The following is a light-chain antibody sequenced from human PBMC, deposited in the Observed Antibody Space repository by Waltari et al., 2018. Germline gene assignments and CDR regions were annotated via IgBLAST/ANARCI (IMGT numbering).Light chain of an antibody. CDR2: GAS. Sequence: EIVLTQSPDTLSLSPGERATLYCRPWQSVSNNYLAWYQHKPVQAPRLLIYGASTRATGSSGRFTGCGSVTEFTLTITGLEAEDCAVYCCQQYGRAPRTFGHGTKLEI. CDR3: QQYGRAPRT. V-gene: IGKV3-20*01. CDR1: QSVSNNY. J-gene: IGKJ2*01.